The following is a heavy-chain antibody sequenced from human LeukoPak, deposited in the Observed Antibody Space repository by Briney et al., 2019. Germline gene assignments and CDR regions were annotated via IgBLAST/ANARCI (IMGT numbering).Heavy chain of an antibody. CDR3: ARRTPTFQD. Sequence: ASVKVSCKASGYTFTSYDINWVRQATGQGLEWMGWMNPNSGNTGYAQKFQGRVTMTRDTSISTAYMELTSLRSEDTAMYYCARRTPTFQDRGQGTLVTVSS. V-gene: IGHV1-8*01. CDR1: GYTFTSYD. CDR2: MNPNSGNT. J-gene: IGHJ1*01. D-gene: IGHD1-26*01.